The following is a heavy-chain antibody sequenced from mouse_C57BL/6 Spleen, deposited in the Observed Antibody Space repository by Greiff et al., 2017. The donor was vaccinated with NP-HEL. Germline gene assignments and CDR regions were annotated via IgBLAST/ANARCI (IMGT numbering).Heavy chain of an antibody. Sequence: VQLQQSGPELVKPGASVKISCKASGYAFSSSWMNWVKQRPGKGLEWIGRIYPGDGDTNYNGKFKGKATLTADKSSSTAYMQLSSLTSEDSAVYFCARDYGSSSLDYWGQGTTLTVSS. V-gene: IGHV1-82*01. J-gene: IGHJ2*01. CDR3: ARDYGSSSLDY. CDR1: GYAFSSSW. D-gene: IGHD1-1*01. CDR2: IYPGDGDT.